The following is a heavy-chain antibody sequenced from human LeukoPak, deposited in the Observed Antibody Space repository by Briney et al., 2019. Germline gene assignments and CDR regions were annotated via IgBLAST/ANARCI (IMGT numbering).Heavy chain of an antibody. V-gene: IGHV1-69*05. CDR1: GGTFSSYA. J-gene: IGHJ6*03. Sequence: ASVKVSCKASGGTFSSYAISWVRQAPGQGLEWMGGIIPMFGTANYAQKFQGRVTITTDESTSTAYMELSSLRSEDTAVYYCAWAEGYYYDSSGLNYYYYYYMDVWGKGTTVTVSS. CDR3: AWAEGYYYDSSGLNYYYYYYMDV. D-gene: IGHD3-22*01. CDR2: IIPMFGTA.